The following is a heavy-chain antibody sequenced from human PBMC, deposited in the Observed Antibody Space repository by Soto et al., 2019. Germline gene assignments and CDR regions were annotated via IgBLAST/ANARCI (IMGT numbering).Heavy chain of an antibody. CDR2: FYCTGVT. CDR3: ARSTRGYSGHASHSDN. V-gene: IGHV4-59*01. Sequence: SETLSLTFTVSGGSTSNYYWTWIRQPPGKGLEGVGYFYCTGVTNXXPSLKCRVXISVETSKNHFXLKLSXVTAAGTAGYFCARSTRGYSGHASHSDNWGQGTQVX. CDR1: GGSTSNYY. J-gene: IGHJ4*02. D-gene: IGHD5-12*01.